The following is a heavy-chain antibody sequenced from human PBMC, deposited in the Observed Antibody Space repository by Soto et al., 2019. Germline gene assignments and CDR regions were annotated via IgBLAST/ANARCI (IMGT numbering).Heavy chain of an antibody. CDR3: ARDLYYGSGPLRPDLHYYYGMDV. CDR1: GVSVSSSSFY. CDR2: IYFSGST. J-gene: IGHJ6*02. D-gene: IGHD3-10*01. Sequence: QVQLQESGPGLVKSSETLSLTCTVSGVSVSSSSFYWSWIRQPPGKGLEWIGYIYFSGSTSYNPSLQSRVTISADTSKNQFSLKLSPVTAADTAVYYCARDLYYGSGPLRPDLHYYYGMDVWGQGTTVTVSS. V-gene: IGHV4-61*01.